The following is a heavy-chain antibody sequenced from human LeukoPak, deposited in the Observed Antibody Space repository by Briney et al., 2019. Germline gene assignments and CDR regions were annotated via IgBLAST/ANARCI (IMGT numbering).Heavy chain of an antibody. J-gene: IGHJ4*02. CDR1: EFTFSFFG. CDR2: IWYDGSNK. D-gene: IGHD6-19*01. V-gene: IGHV3-33*01. Sequence: PGRSLRLSCAASEFTFSFFGMHWVRQAPGKGLVCVAVIWYDGSNKYYTHSVKSRFTISRDNSKNILYLQLNSMRAEDTAVYYCAILEQWLALDHWGQGTLVRVSS. CDR3: AILEQWLALDH.